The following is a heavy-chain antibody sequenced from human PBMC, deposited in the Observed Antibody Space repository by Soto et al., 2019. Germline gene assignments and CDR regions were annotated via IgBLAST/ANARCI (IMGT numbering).Heavy chain of an antibody. CDR3: ASPRVRYCSGGSCEGRFDY. V-gene: IGHV1-69*13. CDR2: IIPIFGTA. D-gene: IGHD2-15*01. CDR1: GGTFSSYA. J-gene: IGHJ4*02. Sequence: GASVKVSCKASGGTFSSYAISWVRQAPGQGLEWMGGIIPIFGTANYAQKFQGRVTITADESTSTAYMELSSLRSEDTAVYYCASPRVRYCSGGSCEGRFDYWGQGTLVTVSS.